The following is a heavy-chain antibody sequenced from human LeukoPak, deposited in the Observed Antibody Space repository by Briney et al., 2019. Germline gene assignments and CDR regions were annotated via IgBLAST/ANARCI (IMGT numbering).Heavy chain of an antibody. CDR3: ASNYYDSYDAFDI. Sequence: KPSETLSLTCAVYGGSFSGYYWSWIRQPPGKGLEWIGEINHSGSTNYNPSLKSRVTISVETSKNQFSLKLSSVTAADTAVYYCASNYYDSYDAFDIWGQGTMVTVSS. D-gene: IGHD3-22*01. CDR1: GGSFSGYY. V-gene: IGHV4-34*01. J-gene: IGHJ3*02. CDR2: INHSGST.